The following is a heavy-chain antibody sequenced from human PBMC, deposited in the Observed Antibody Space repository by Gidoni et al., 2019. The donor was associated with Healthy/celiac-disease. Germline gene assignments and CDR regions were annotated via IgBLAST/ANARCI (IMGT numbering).Heavy chain of an antibody. Sequence: EVQLVESGGGLVQPGGPLRLSCAASGSTFSSYWRHWVRQAPGKGLVWVSRINSDGSSTSYADSVKGRFTISRDNAKNTLYLQMNSLRAEDTAVYYCARVARYCSSTSCYSPYVYWGQGTLVTVSS. CDR2: INSDGSST. CDR3: ARVARYCSSTSCYSPYVY. J-gene: IGHJ4*02. V-gene: IGHV3-74*01. CDR1: GSTFSSYW. D-gene: IGHD2-2*01.